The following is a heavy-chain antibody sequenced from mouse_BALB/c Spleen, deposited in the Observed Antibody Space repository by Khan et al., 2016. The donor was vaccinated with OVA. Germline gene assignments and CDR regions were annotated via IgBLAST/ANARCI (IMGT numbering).Heavy chain of an antibody. Sequence: EVQLQESGPDLVKPSQSLSLTCTVTGYSITSGYNWHWIRQFPGNKLEWMGYIHYSGRTNYKPSLQSRISITRATSKNQFFLQLNSVTSEDTATYYCAGGFPTYWGQGTLITVSA. CDR3: AGGFPTY. CDR1: GYSITSGYN. J-gene: IGHJ3*01. V-gene: IGHV3-1*02. CDR2: IHYSGRT.